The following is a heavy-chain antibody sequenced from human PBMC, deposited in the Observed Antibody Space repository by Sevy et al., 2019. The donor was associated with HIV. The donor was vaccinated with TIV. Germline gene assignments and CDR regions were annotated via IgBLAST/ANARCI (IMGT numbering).Heavy chain of an antibody. J-gene: IGHJ3*02. CDR1: GYTFTSYG. V-gene: IGHV1-18*04. CDR2: ISAYNGNT. CDR3: GRDRDMIGAGAGAFDI. Sequence: ASVKVSCKASGYTFTSYGISWVRQAPGQGLEWMGWISAYNGNTNYAQKLQGRVTMTTDTSTSTAYMELRSLRSDDTAVYYCGRDRDMIGAGAGAFDIWGQGTMVTVSS. D-gene: IGHD3-22*01.